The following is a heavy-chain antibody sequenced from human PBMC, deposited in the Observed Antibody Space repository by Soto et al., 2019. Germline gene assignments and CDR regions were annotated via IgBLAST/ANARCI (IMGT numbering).Heavy chain of an antibody. CDR1: GDTISTGGYT. CDR3: ARDHYDFWSGSGMDV. J-gene: IGHJ6*02. CDR2: TYHSGNP. V-gene: IGHV4-30-2*05. D-gene: IGHD3-3*01. Sequence: SETLSLTCDVSGDTISTGGYTWAWIRQPHGKALEWIGHTYHSGNPYYNPSLKSRVIISVDTSKNQFSLKLSSVTAADTAVYYCARDHYDFWSGSGMDVWGQGTTVTVSS.